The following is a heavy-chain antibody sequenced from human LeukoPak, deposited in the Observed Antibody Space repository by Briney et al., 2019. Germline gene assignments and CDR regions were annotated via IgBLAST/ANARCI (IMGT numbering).Heavy chain of an antibody. CDR3: AKAVVTPGWYYYYMDV. CDR2: ISGSGGST. D-gene: IGHD6-19*01. CDR1: GFTFSSHA. J-gene: IGHJ6*03. Sequence: PGGSLRLSCAASGFTFSSHAVSWVRQAPGKGLEWVSAISGSGGSTYYADSVKGRFTISRDNSKNTLYLQMHSLRAEDTAVYYCAKAVVTPGWYYYYMDVWGKGTTVTVSS. V-gene: IGHV3-23*01.